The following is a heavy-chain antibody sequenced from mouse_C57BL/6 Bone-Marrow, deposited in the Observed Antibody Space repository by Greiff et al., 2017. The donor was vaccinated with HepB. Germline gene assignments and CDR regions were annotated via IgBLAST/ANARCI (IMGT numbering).Heavy chain of an antibody. V-gene: IGHV1-72*01. CDR3: ARLGDGWVYYFGG. CDR1: GFTFTSYW. Sequence: QVQLQQSGAALVKPGASVTLSCTASGFTFTSYWMHWVLQRPGRGLEWFGMIDPNSGGTKYNEKFTGKATLTVDKPTSTAYMQLSSLTSEDAAVYDCARLGDGWVYYFGGWGQGTTLTVSS. D-gene: IGHD1-2*01. CDR2: IDPNSGGT. J-gene: IGHJ2*01.